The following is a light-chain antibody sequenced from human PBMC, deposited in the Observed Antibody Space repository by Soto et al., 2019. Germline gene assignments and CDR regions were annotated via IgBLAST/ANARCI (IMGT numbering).Light chain of an antibody. CDR3: QQYYSTPLT. V-gene: IGKV4-1*01. CDR2: WAS. Sequence: DIVMTQSPDSLAVSLGERATINCKSSQSVLYSSNNKNYLAWYQQKPGQPPKLLIYWASTRESVVPDRFSGSGSVTDFTLTISSLQAEDVAVYYCQQYYSTPLTFGPGTKVDIK. CDR1: QSVLYSSNNKNY. J-gene: IGKJ3*01.